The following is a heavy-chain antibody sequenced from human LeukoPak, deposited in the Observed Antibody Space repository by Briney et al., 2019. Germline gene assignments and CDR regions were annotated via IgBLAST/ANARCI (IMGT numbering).Heavy chain of an antibody. CDR1: GGSFSGYY. Sequence: SETLSLTCAVYGGSFSGYYWSWIRQPPGKGLEWIGEINHSGSTNYNPSLKSRVTISVDTSKNQFSLKLSSVTAADTAVYYCARRPGYYYDSSGYYRPSYYFDYWGQGTLVTVSS. J-gene: IGHJ4*02. D-gene: IGHD3-22*01. CDR2: INHSGST. CDR3: ARRPGYYYDSSGYYRPSYYFDY. V-gene: IGHV4-34*01.